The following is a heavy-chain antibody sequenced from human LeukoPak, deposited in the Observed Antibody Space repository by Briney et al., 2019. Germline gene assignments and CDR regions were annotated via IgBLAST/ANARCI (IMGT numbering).Heavy chain of an antibody. D-gene: IGHD3-22*01. CDR1: GYTFTSYD. J-gene: IGHJ4*02. V-gene: IGHV1-8*03. Sequence: ASVKVSCKASGYTFTSYDINWVRQATGQGLEWMGWMNPNSGNTGYAQKFQGRVNITRNTSISTAYMELSSLRSEDTAVYYCARGTYYYDSSGYYRYRIFDYWGQGTLVTVSS. CDR2: MNPNSGNT. CDR3: ARGTYYYDSSGYYRYRIFDY.